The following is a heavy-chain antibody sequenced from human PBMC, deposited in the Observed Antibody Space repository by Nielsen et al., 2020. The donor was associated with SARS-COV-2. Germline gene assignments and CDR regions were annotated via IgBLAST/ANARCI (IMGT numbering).Heavy chain of an antibody. V-gene: IGHV3-21*01. D-gene: IGHD6-6*01. CDR1: GFTFSSYS. CDR2: ISSSSSYI. Sequence: GESLKISCAASGFTFSSYSMNWVRQAPGKGLEWVSSISSSSSYIYYADSVKGRFTISRDNAKNSLYLQMNSLRAEDTAVYYCARASSSPGYFQHWGQGTLVTVSS. J-gene: IGHJ1*01. CDR3: ARASSSPGYFQH.